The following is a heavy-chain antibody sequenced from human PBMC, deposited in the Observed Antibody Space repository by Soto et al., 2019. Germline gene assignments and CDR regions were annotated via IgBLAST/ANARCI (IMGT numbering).Heavy chain of an antibody. Sequence: TGGSLRLSCAASGFTVSSDYMNWVRQAPGKGLEWVSVIYSGGSTSYADSVKGRFTISRDNSKSTLYLQMNSLRAEDTAVYYCARGTALRPAVEYYYYYYMDVWGKGTTVTVSS. J-gene: IGHJ6*03. CDR3: ARGTALRPAVEYYYYYYMDV. CDR1: GFTVSSDY. CDR2: IYSGGST. V-gene: IGHV3-66*01. D-gene: IGHD2-21*02.